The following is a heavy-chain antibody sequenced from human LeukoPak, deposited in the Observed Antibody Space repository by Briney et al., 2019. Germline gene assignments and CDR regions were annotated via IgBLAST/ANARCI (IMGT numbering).Heavy chain of an antibody. CDR2: IKQDGSEK. CDR3: ARGASNVPFDY. CDR1: GFTFSNYW. Sequence: GGSLRLSCAASGFTFSNYWMNWVRQAPGKGLEWVANIKQDGSEKYYVDSVKGRFTISRDNAKNSLYLQMNSLRAEDTAVYYCARGASNVPFDYWGQGTLVTVSS. D-gene: IGHD2-2*01. J-gene: IGHJ4*02. V-gene: IGHV3-7*03.